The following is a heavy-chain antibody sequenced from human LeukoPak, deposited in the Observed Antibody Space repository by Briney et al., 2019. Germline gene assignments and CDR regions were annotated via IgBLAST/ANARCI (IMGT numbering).Heavy chain of an antibody. CDR3: AKDSTTVTRAAFQH. J-gene: IGHJ1*01. CDR1: GFTFSSYG. V-gene: IGHV3-30*02. D-gene: IGHD4-17*01. Sequence: PGGSLRLSCAASGFTFSSYGMHWVRQAPGKGLVGVAFIRYDGSNKYYADSVKGRFTISRDNSKNTLYLQMNSLRAEDTAVYYCAKDSTTVTRAAFQHWGQGTLVTVSS. CDR2: IRYDGSNK.